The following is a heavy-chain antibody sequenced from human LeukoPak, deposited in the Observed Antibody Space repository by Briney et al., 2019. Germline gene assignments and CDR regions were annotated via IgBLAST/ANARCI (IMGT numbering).Heavy chain of an antibody. D-gene: IGHD3-22*01. CDR3: ARDYDSSGYLGY. Sequence: SETLSVTCTVSGGSISSYYWSWIRQPPGKGLEWIGYIYYSGSTNYNPSLKSRVTISVDTSKNQFSLKLSSVTAADTAVYYCARDYDSSGYLGYWGQGTLVTVSS. V-gene: IGHV4-59*01. CDR2: IYYSGST. J-gene: IGHJ4*02. CDR1: GGSISSYY.